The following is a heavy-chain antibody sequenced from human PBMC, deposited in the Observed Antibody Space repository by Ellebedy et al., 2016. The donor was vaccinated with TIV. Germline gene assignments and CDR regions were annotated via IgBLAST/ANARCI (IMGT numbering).Heavy chain of an antibody. Sequence: AASVKVSCKASGGTFSSYAISWVRQAPGQGLEWMGWISAYNGNTNYAQKLQGRVTMTTDTSTSTVYMELSSLRSEDTAVYYCARLGQGNWNDHIFDYWGQGTLVTVSS. J-gene: IGHJ4*02. V-gene: IGHV1-18*01. CDR3: ARLGQGNWNDHIFDY. CDR1: GGTFSSYA. D-gene: IGHD1-1*01. CDR2: ISAYNGNT.